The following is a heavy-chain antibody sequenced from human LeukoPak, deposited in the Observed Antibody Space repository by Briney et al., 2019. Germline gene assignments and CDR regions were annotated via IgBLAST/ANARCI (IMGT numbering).Heavy chain of an antibody. J-gene: IGHJ4*02. CDR3: ARSDYGSDFDY. Sequence: SETLSLTCTVSGGSISSYYWSWIRQPPGKGLELIGYIYYSGSTNYNPSLKSRVTISADTSKNQFSLKLSSVTAADTAVYYCARSDYGSDFDYWGQGTLVTVSS. CDR2: IYYSGST. V-gene: IGHV4-59*08. CDR1: GGSISSYY. D-gene: IGHD4-17*01.